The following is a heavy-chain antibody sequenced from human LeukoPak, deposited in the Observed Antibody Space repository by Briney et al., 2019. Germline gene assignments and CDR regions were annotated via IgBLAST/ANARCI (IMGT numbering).Heavy chain of an antibody. V-gene: IGHV3-74*01. CDR1: GYTFSSYW. CDR3: ARSYSSGYYCVGY. J-gene: IGHJ4*02. Sequence: TGGSLRLSCAASGYTFSSYWMHWVRQAPGKGLVWVSRINSDGSSTDYADSVKGRFTISRDNAKNTLYLQMNSLRAEDTAVYYCARSYSSGYYCVGYWGQGTLVTVSS. CDR2: INSDGSST. D-gene: IGHD3-22*01.